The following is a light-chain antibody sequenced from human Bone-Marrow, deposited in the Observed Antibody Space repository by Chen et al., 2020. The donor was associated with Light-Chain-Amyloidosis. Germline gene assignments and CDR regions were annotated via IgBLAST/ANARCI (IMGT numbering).Light chain of an antibody. CDR1: SSNIGSNY. CDR3: AAWDDSLSGHVV. V-gene: IGLV1-47*01. J-gene: IGLJ2*01. CDR2: RNN. Sequence: QSVLPQPPSSSGTPGQRFPISCSGSSSNIGSNYVYWYQQLPGTAPKLLIYRNNQRPSGVPDRFSGSKSGTSASLAISGIRSEDEADYYCAAWDDSLSGHVVFGGGTKLTVL.